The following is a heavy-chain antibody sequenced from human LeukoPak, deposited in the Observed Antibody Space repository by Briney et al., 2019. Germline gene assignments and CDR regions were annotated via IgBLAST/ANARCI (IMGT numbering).Heavy chain of an antibody. V-gene: IGHV1-69*13. Sequence: ASVKVSCKASGGTFSSYAISWVRQAPGQGLEWMGGINPIFGTANYAQKFQGRVTITADESTSTAHMELSSLRSEDTAVYYCARGRYSSGWLDAFDIWGQGTMVTVSS. CDR2: INPIFGTA. D-gene: IGHD6-19*01. CDR1: GGTFSSYA. J-gene: IGHJ3*02. CDR3: ARGRYSSGWLDAFDI.